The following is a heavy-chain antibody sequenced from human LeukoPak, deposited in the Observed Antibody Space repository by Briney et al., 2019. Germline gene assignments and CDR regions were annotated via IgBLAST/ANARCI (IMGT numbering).Heavy chain of an antibody. CDR2: MNPNSGNT. CDR1: GYTFTSYD. V-gene: IGHV1-8*03. J-gene: IGHJ3*02. CDR3: ARGGRGWFGGDWIQLWFDAFDI. D-gene: IGHD5-18*01. Sequence: ASVKVSCKASGYTFTSYDINWVRQATGQGLEWMGWMNPNSGNTGYAQKFQGRVTITRNTSISTAYMELSSLRSEDTAVYYCARGGRGWFGGDWIQLWFDAFDIWGQGTMVTVSS.